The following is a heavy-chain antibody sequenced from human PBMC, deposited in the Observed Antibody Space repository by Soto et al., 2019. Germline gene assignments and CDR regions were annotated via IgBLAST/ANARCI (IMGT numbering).Heavy chain of an antibody. V-gene: IGHV4-39*07. CDR1: GGSISSSSYY. D-gene: IGHD1-26*01. CDR2: IYYSGST. CDR3: ARGRLGPSRNNWFDP. Sequence: PSETLSLTCTVSGGSISSSSYYWGWIRQPPGKGLEWIGSIYYSGSTNHNPSLKSRVTISVDTSKNQFSLKLSSVTAADTAVYYCARGRLGPSRNNWFDPWGQGTLVTVSS. J-gene: IGHJ5*02.